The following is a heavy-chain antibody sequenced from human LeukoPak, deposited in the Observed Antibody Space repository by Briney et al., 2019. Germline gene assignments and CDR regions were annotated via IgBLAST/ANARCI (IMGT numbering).Heavy chain of an antibody. CDR3: AREARYYYGMDV. Sequence: GGSLRLSCAASGFTFSSYAMSWIRQAPGKGLEWVSYISSSDSTIYYADSVKGRFTISRDNAKNSLYLQMNSLRAEDTAVYYCAREARYYYGMDVWGQGTTVTVSS. V-gene: IGHV3-11*01. J-gene: IGHJ6*02. D-gene: IGHD6-6*01. CDR2: ISSSDSTI. CDR1: GFTFSSYA.